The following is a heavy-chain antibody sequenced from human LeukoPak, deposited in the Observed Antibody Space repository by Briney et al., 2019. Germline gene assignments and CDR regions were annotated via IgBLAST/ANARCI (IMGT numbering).Heavy chain of an antibody. Sequence: SVKVSCKASGGTFSSYAISWVRQAPGQGLEWMGRIIPILGIANCAQKFQGRVTITADKSTSTAYMELSSLRSEDTAVYYCARSVDYYYDSSGNWFDPWGQGTLVTVSS. J-gene: IGHJ5*02. CDR2: IIPILGIA. CDR3: ARSVDYYYDSSGNWFDP. CDR1: GGTFSSYA. V-gene: IGHV1-69*04. D-gene: IGHD3-22*01.